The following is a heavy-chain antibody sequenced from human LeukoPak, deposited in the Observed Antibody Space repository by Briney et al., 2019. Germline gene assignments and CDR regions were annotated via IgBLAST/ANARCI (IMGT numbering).Heavy chain of an antibody. J-gene: IGHJ4*02. CDR1: GFIFSDYY. Sequence: GGSLRLSCAASGFIFSDYYMSWIRQAPGKGLEWVSFISSSGSTIYYADSVKGRFTISRDNAKNSLYLQMNSLRAEDTAVYYCARTELYYDILTGYGGYFDYWGQGTLVTVSS. CDR3: ARTELYYDILTGYGGYFDY. D-gene: IGHD3-9*01. CDR2: ISSSGSTI. V-gene: IGHV3-11*04.